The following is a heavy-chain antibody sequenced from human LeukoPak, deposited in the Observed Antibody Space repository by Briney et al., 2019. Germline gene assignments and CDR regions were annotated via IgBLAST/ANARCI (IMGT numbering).Heavy chain of an antibody. J-gene: IGHJ5*02. CDR2: ISAYNGNT. CDR3: ARTDYYGSGPDWLDP. D-gene: IGHD3-10*01. V-gene: IGHV1-18*04. Sequence: GASVKVSCKASGYTFTSYGISWVRQAPGQGLEWMGWISAYNGNTNYAQKLQGRVTMTTDTSTSTAYMELRSLRSDDTAVYYCARTDYYGSGPDWLDPWGQGTLVTVSS. CDR1: GYTFTSYG.